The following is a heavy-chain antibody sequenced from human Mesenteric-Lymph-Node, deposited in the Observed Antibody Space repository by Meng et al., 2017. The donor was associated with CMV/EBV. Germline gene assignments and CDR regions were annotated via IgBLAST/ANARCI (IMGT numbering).Heavy chain of an antibody. D-gene: IGHD6-13*01. Sequence: VSGGSISSSNWWSWVRQPPGKGLEWIGEIYHSGSTNYNPSLKSRVTISVDKSKNQFSLKLSSVTAADTAVYYCARGYSSSWYYFDYWGQGTLVTVSS. J-gene: IGHJ4*02. CDR2: IYHSGST. V-gene: IGHV4-4*02. CDR3: ARGYSSSWYYFDY. CDR1: GGSISSSNW.